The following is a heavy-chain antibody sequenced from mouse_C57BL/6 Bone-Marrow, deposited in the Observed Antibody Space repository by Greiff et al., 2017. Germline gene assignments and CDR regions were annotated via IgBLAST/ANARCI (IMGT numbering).Heavy chain of an antibody. CDR3: ERKPYCYY. CDR1: GYTFTDYY. Sequence: VQLQQSGPVLVKPGASVKMSCKASGYTFTDYYMNWVKQSHGKSLEWIGVINPYNGGTSYNQKFKGKATLTVDKSSSTAYMELNSLTSEDAAVDYCERKPYCYYWGQGTTPTVSS. CDR2: INPYNGGT. J-gene: IGHJ2*01. V-gene: IGHV1-19*01.